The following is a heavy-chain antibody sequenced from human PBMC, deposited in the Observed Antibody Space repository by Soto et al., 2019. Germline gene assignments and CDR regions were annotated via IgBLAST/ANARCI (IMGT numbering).Heavy chain of an antibody. J-gene: IGHJ5*02. D-gene: IGHD6-6*01. CDR3: ARLSITANGGWFDP. V-gene: IGHV4-31*03. CDR1: GGSINSGNYY. CDR2: FSYSGST. Sequence: PSETLSLTCTVSGGSINSGNYYWNWIRQHPGKGLERIAYFSYSGSTSYNPSLESRVSISVDTSKNQFSLKLSSVTAADTAVYYCARLSITANGGWFDPWGQGTLVTVSS.